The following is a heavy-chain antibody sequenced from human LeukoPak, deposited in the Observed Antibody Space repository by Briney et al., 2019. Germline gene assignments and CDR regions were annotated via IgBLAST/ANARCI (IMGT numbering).Heavy chain of an antibody. V-gene: IGHV3-30*03. D-gene: IGHD6-13*01. CDR1: GFTFSSYG. J-gene: IGHJ4*02. Sequence: QSGGSLRLSCAASGFTFSSYGMHWVRQAPGKGLEWVAVISYDGSNKYYADSVKGRFTISRDNSKNTLYLQMNSLRAEDTAVYYCARAVVGYSSWTPVDYWGQGTLVTVSS. CDR3: ARAVVGYSSWTPVDY. CDR2: ISYDGSNK.